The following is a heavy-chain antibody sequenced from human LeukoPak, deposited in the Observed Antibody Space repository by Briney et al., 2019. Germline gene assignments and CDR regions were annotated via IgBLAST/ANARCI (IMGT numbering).Heavy chain of an antibody. J-gene: IGHJ4*02. Sequence: ASVKVSCKASGYTFTVYYMHWVRQAPGQGLEWMGWINPNSGGTNYAQKFQGRVTMTRDTSISTAYMELSRLRSDDTAVYYCARGHDFWSGYYGFDYWGQGTLVTVSS. CDR3: ARGHDFWSGYYGFDY. CDR2: INPNSGGT. V-gene: IGHV1-2*02. CDR1: GYTFTVYY. D-gene: IGHD3-3*01.